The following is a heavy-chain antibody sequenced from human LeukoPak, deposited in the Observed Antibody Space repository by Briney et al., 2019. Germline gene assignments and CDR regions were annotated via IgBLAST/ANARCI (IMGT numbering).Heavy chain of an antibody. CDR1: GGSISSYY. CDR2: IYYSGST. Sequence: SETLSLTCIVSGGSISSYYWSWIRQPPGKGLEWIGHIYYSGSTNYNPSLKSQVTISVDTSKNQFSLKLNSVTAADTAVYYCARDRGGKDAFDIWGQGTMVTVSS. CDR3: ARDRGGKDAFDI. V-gene: IGHV4-59*01. J-gene: IGHJ3*02. D-gene: IGHD3-16*01.